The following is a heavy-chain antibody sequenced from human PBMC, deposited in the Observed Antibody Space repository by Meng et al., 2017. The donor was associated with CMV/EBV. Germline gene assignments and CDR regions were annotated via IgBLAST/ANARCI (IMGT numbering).Heavy chain of an antibody. CDR2: MNPNSDNT. CDR1: GYTFTSYD. V-gene: IGHV1-8*03. J-gene: IGHJ5*02. CDR3: ARGFNDFWSGYYYNWFDP. D-gene: IGHD3-3*01. Sequence: ASVKVSCKASGYTFTSYDINWVRQATGQGLEWMGWMNPNSDNTGYAQKFQGRVTITRNTSISTAYMELSSLRSEDTAVYYCARGFNDFWSGYYYNWFDPWGQGTLVTVSS.